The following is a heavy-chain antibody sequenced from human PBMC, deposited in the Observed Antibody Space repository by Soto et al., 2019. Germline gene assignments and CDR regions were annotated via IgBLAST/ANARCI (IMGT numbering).Heavy chain of an antibody. CDR1: GFTFSSYG. V-gene: IGHV3-33*01. CDR3: ARDVAVDGLDY. J-gene: IGHJ4*02. D-gene: IGHD6-19*01. CDR2: IWYDGSNK. Sequence: QVQLVESGGGVVQPGRSLRLSCAASGFTFSSYGMHWVRQAPGKGLEWVAVIWYDGSNKYYADSVKGRFTISRDNSKNTLYLQMNSLRAEDTAVYYCARDVAVDGLDYWGQGTLVTVSS.